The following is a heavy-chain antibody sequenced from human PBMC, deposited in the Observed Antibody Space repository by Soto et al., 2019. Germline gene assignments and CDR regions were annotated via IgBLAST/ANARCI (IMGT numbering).Heavy chain of an antibody. CDR3: ARDHGDIVVVAAATYYYCMDV. J-gene: IGHJ6*02. CDR1: GGSISSYY. CDR2: IYTSGST. D-gene: IGHD2-2*01. Sequence: LSLTCTVSGGSISSYYWSWIRQPAGKGLEWIGRIYTSGSTNYNPSLKSRVTMSVDTSKNQFSLKLSSVTAANTAVYYCARDHGDIVVVAAATYYYCMDVWGQGTTVTVSS. V-gene: IGHV4-4*07.